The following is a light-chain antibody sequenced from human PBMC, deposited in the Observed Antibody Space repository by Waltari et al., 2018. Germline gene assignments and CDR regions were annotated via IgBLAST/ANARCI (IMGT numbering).Light chain of an antibody. CDR2: AAS. CDR3: QQVNSYPFT. CDR1: QAISNW. V-gene: IGKV1D-12*01. Sequence: DIQMTQSPSYVSASVGDRVTITCRASQAISNWLAWYQQRPGEAPKLLIYAASILQSGVPSRFSGSGSGSDFTLTITSLQPDDFGSYHCQQVNSYPFTFGQGTKLEI. J-gene: IGKJ2*01.